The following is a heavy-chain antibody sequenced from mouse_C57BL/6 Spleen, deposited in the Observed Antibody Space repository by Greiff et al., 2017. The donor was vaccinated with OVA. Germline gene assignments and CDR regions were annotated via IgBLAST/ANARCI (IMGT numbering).Heavy chain of an antibody. CDR2: INPCSGYT. V-gene: IGHV1-4*01. CDR3: ARSESYVSVDY. Sequence: VQLQQSGAELARPGASVKMSCKASGYTFTSYSMHWVTQRPGQGLEWIGYINPCSGYTKYNQKLKDKATLTAAKSYSTAYMQLSSQTSEDSAVNYCARSESYVSVDYWGQGTTLTGSS. J-gene: IGHJ2*01. D-gene: IGHD1-1*01. CDR1: GYTFTSYS.